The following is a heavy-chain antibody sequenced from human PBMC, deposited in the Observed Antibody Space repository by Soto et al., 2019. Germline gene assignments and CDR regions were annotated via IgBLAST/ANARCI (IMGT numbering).Heavy chain of an antibody. J-gene: IGHJ4*02. CDR3: ARDYRSGPPVGY. V-gene: IGHV3-30-3*01. Sequence: QVQLVESGGGVVQPGRSLRLSCAASGFTFSSYAMHWVRQAPGKGLEWVAVISYDGSNKYYADSVKGRFTISRDNSKNTLYLQMNSLRAEDTAVYYCARDYRSGPPVGYWGQGTLVTVSS. CDR2: ISYDGSNK. D-gene: IGHD6-19*01. CDR1: GFTFSSYA.